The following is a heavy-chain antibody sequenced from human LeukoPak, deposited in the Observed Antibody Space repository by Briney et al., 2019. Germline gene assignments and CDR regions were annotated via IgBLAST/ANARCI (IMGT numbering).Heavy chain of an antibody. CDR2: IRQDGGEK. V-gene: IGHV3-7*01. D-gene: IGHD6-13*01. Sequence: GGSLRLSCAVSGFTFTDYWMNWVRQAPGKGLEWVASIRQDGGEKSYVDSVKGRFTISRDNTKNSLYLHMSSLWAEDTAVYYCARDGTAPGLYFDLWGRGTLVTVSS. CDR1: GFTFTDYW. J-gene: IGHJ4*01. CDR3: ARDGTAPGLYFDL.